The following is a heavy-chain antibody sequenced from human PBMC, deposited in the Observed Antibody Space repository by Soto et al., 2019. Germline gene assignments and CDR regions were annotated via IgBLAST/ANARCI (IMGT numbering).Heavy chain of an antibody. CDR1: GASISRGYY. Sequence: SETLSLTCAVSGASISRGYYWSWIRQPPGKGLEYIGSIYHSGTTYYNPSLMSRVTISVDTSKNQFSLNLRSVTAADSAVHYCARSGNSGYSHHDSWGRGTLVTVSS. CDR3: ARSGNSGYSHHDS. CDR2: IYHSGTT. V-gene: IGHV4-38-2*01. D-gene: IGHD5-12*01. J-gene: IGHJ4*02.